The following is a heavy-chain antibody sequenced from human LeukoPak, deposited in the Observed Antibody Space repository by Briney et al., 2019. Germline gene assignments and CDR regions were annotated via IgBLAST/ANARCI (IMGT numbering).Heavy chain of an antibody. CDR1: GLNFRSFW. D-gene: IGHD2-21*02. CDR2: IKQDETEK. CDR3: ARVSPEIVVVTGTGAPDY. V-gene: IGHV3-7*02. J-gene: IGHJ4*02. Sequence: PGGSLRLSCAVSGLNFRSFWMSWVRQAPGKGLEWVANIKQDETEKFYVDSVKGRFTISRDNAKNSLYLQMNSLRVEDSAVYYCARVSPEIVVVTGTGAPDYWGQGTLVTVSS.